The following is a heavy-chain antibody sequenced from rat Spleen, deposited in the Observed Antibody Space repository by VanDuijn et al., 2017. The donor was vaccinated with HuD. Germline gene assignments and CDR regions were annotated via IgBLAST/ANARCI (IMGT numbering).Heavy chain of an antibody. CDR2: ITSGGSNT. Sequence: EVQLVESGGGLVQPGRSLKLSCVASGFTFSSFAMAWVRQAPKKCLEWVATITSGGSNTYYLDSVKGRFTISRDNAESTLYLQMDSLRSEDTATYYCAKNIYYFSYIYYFDYWGQGVMVTVSS. V-gene: IGHV5-25*01. CDR1: GFTFSSFA. D-gene: IGHD1-2*01. CDR3: AKNIYYFSYIYYFDY. J-gene: IGHJ2*01.